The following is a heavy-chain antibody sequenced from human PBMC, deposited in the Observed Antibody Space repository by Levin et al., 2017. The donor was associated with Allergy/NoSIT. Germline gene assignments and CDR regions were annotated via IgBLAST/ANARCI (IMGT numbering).Heavy chain of an antibody. D-gene: IGHD2-2*01. CDR1: GYSFMSYY. J-gene: IGHJ6*03. CDR2: INPSAGST. Sequence: AASVKVSCKASGYSFMSYYMHWVRQAPGQGLEWMGIINPSAGSTTYAQKFQGRVIMTRDTSTSTFYMELSSLRSEDTAVYYCAREGGNIVVVPTADHYSYMDVWGKGTTVTVSS. CDR3: AREGGNIVVVPTADHYSYMDV. V-gene: IGHV1-46*03.